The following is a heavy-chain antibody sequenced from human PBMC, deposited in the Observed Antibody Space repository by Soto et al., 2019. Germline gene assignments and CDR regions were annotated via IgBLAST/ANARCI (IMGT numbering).Heavy chain of an antibody. V-gene: IGHV3-33*01. Sequence: QVQLVESGGGVVQPGRSLRLSCAASGFTFSSYGMHWVRQAPGKGLEWVAVIWYDGSNKYYADSVKGRFTISRDNSKNTLYLQMSSLRAEDTAVYYCARFFPRYSYGFGWFDPWGQGTLVTVSS. CDR2: IWYDGSNK. D-gene: IGHD5-18*01. CDR3: ARFFPRYSYGFGWFDP. CDR1: GFTFSSYG. J-gene: IGHJ5*01.